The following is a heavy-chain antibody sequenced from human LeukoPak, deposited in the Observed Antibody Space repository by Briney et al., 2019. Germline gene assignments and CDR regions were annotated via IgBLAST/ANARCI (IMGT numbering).Heavy chain of an antibody. CDR2: IYYSGST. Sequence: SETLSLTCTVSGGSLSSGDYYWSWIRQPPGKGLEWIGYIYYSGSTYYNPSLKSRVTISVDTSKNQFSLKLSSVTAADTAVYYCAREIGSTPARDYWGQGTLVTVSS. J-gene: IGHJ4*02. CDR3: AREIGSTPARDY. D-gene: IGHD2-2*01. CDR1: GGSLSSGDYY. V-gene: IGHV4-30-4*01.